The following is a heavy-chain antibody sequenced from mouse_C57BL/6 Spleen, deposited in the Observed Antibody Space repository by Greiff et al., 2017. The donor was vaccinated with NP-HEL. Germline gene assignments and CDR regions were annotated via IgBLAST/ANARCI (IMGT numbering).Heavy chain of an antibody. CDR3: ARTARIKY. CDR1: GYSITSGYG. V-gene: IGHV3-2*02. J-gene: IGHJ2*01. Sequence: VQLKQSGPGLVKPSQSLSLTCTATGYSITSGYGWNWIRQFPGNKLEWMGYISYSGSTNYNPSLKSRISITLDTSKNQFFLQLNSVTTEDTATYYCARTARIKYWCQGTTLTVSS. CDR2: ISYSGST. D-gene: IGHD1-2*01.